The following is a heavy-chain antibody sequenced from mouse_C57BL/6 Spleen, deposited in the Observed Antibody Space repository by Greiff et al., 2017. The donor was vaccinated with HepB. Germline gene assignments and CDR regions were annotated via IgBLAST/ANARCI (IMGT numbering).Heavy chain of an antibody. V-gene: IGHV1-22*01. Sequence: VQLKQSGPELVKPGASVKMSCKASGYTFTDYNMHWVKQSHGKSLEWIGYINPNNGGTSYNQKFKGKATLTVNKSSSTAYMELRSLTSEDSAVYYCARFITTVVAHFDYWGQGTTLTVSS. CDR2: INPNNGGT. CDR3: ARFITTVVAHFDY. J-gene: IGHJ2*01. D-gene: IGHD1-1*01. CDR1: GYTFTDYN.